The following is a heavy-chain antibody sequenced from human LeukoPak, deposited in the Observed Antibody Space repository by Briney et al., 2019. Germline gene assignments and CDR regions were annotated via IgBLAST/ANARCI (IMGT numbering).Heavy chain of an antibody. J-gene: IGHJ4*02. CDR3: ARDGRQWLAQGCFDY. CDR2: IPYDGSNK. CDR1: GFTFSGYA. Sequence: PGRSLRLSCAASGFTFSGYAMHWVRQAPGKGLEWVAVIPYDGSNKYYADSVKGRFTISRDNSKNTLYLQMNSLRAEDTAVYYCARDGRQWLAQGCFDYWGQGTLVTVSS. V-gene: IGHV3-30*04. D-gene: IGHD6-19*01.